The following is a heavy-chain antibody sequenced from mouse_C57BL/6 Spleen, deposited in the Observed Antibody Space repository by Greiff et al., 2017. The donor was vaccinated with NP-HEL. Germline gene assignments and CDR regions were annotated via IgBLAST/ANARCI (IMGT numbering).Heavy chain of an antibody. CDR2: INPYNGGT. CDR3: ARWTGTDY. Sequence: EVKLQESGPVLVKPGASVKMSCKASGYTFTDYYMNWVKQSHGKSLEWIGVINPYNGGTSYNQKFKGKATLTVDKSSSTAYMELNSLTSEDSAVYYCARWTGTDYWGQGTTLTVSS. D-gene: IGHD4-1*01. V-gene: IGHV1-19*01. J-gene: IGHJ2*01. CDR1: GYTFTDYY.